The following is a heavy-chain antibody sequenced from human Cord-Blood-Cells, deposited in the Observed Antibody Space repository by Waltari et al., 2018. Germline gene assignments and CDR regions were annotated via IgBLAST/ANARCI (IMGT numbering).Heavy chain of an antibody. V-gene: IGHV1-24*01. CDR2: FDPEEGET. Sequence: QVQLVQSGAEVKKPGASVKVSCKVSGYTLTELSMHWVRQAPGKGLEWMGGFDPEEGETIYAQKVQGRVTMTEDTSTDTAYMELSSLRSEDTAVYYCATGLVRYCGGDCYSAFDIWGQGTMVTVSS. D-gene: IGHD2-21*02. CDR3: ATGLVRYCGGDCYSAFDI. J-gene: IGHJ3*02. CDR1: GYTLTELS.